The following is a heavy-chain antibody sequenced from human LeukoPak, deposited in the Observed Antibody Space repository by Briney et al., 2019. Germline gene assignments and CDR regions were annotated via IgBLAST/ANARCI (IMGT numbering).Heavy chain of an antibody. CDR3: AKDFQNYYDSSGSDY. Sequence: GGSLRLSCAASGFTFSSYATSWVRQAPGKGLEWVSAISGSGGSTYYADSVKGRFTISRDNSKNTLYLQMNSLRAEDTAVYYCAKDFQNYYDSSGSDYWGQGTLVTVSS. CDR2: ISGSGGST. CDR1: GFTFSSYA. V-gene: IGHV3-23*01. D-gene: IGHD3-22*01. J-gene: IGHJ4*02.